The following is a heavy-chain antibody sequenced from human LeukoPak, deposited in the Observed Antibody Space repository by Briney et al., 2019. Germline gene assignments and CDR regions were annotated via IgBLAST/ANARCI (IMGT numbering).Heavy chain of an antibody. CDR2: IWYDGSNK. Sequence: GRSLRLSCAASGFTFSSYGMHWVRQAPGKGLEWVAVIWYDGSNKYYADSVKGRFTISRDNSKNTLYLQMNSLRAEDTALYHCARGGAYPHNWFDPWGQGTLVTVSS. V-gene: IGHV3-30*19. J-gene: IGHJ5*02. CDR1: GFTFSSYG. CDR3: ARGGAYPHNWFDP.